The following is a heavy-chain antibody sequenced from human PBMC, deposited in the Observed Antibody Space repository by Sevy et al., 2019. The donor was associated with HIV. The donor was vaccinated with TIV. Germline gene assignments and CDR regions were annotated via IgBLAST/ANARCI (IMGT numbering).Heavy chain of an antibody. V-gene: IGHV3-49*04. CDR3: TRCSGSQSIFDY. D-gene: IGHD6-25*01. CDR2: FKSKIHGGTT. Sequence: GGSLRLSCTASGFIFGDYGMSWVHQAPGKALEWIAFFKSKIHGGTTENAASVKGRFTISRDDSKNIVYLQMSNLKTEDTAVYYCTRCSGSQSIFDYWGQGTLVTVSS. CDR1: GFIFGDYG. J-gene: IGHJ4*02.